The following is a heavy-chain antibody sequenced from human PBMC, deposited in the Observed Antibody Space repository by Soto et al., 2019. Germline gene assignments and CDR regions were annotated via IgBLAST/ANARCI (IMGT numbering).Heavy chain of an antibody. CDR2: IIPIFGTA. Sequence: SVKVSCKASGGTFSSYAISWVRQAPGQGLEWMGGIIPIFGTANYAQKFQGRVTITADESTSTAYMELSSLRSEDTAVYYCAREGCSSTSCYTPYYYYYGMDVWGQGTTVTVSS. J-gene: IGHJ6*02. CDR1: GGTFSSYA. D-gene: IGHD2-2*02. V-gene: IGHV1-69*13. CDR3: AREGCSSTSCYTPYYYYYGMDV.